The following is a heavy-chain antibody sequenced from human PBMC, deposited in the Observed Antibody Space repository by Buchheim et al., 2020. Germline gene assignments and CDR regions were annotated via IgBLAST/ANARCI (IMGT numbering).Heavy chain of an antibody. CDR1: GGSFSGYY. CDR2: INHSGST. V-gene: IGHV4-34*01. CDR3: ARGRGYCSSTSCYIVPDY. D-gene: IGHD2-2*02. Sequence: QVQLQQWGAGLLKPSETLSLTCAVYGGSFSGYYWSWIRQPPGKGLEWIGEINHSGSTNYNPSLKSRVTISVDTSKNQFSLKLSSVTAADTAVYYCARGRGYCSSTSCYIVPDYWGQGTL. J-gene: IGHJ4*02.